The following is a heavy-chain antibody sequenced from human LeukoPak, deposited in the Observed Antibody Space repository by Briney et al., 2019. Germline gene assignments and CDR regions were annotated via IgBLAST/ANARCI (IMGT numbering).Heavy chain of an antibody. CDR2: IYHSGSA. Sequence: PSETLSLTCTVSGYSISSGYYWGWIRQPPGKGLEWIGSIYHSGSAYYNPSLKSRVTISVDTSKNQFSLKLSSVTAADTAVYYCARDLLDYYDSSGYWRSIGEITTGSRWGQGTLVTVSS. D-gene: IGHD3-22*01. CDR3: ARDLLDYYDSSGYWRSIGEITTGSR. V-gene: IGHV4-38-2*02. CDR1: GYSISSGYY. J-gene: IGHJ4*02.